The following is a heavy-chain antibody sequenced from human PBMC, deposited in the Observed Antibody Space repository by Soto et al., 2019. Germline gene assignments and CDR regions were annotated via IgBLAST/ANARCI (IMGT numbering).Heavy chain of an antibody. CDR3: ARDRGRRELRGANYYGMDV. J-gene: IGHJ6*02. CDR1: GYTFTSYG. CDR2: ISAYNGNT. Sequence: QVQLVQSGAEVKKPGASVKVSCKASGYTFTSYGISWVRQAPGQGLEWMGWISAYNGNTNYAQKLQGRVTMTTDTSTSTAYMELRSLRSDDTVVYYCARDRGRRELRGANYYGMDVWGQGTTVTVSS. V-gene: IGHV1-18*01. D-gene: IGHD1-26*01.